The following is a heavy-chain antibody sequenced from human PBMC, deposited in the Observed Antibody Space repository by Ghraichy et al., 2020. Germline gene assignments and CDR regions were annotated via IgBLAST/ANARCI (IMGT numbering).Heavy chain of an antibody. CDR3: AKDHDGDFFDS. J-gene: IGHJ4*02. Sequence: GGSLRLSCAASGFTFSSYAMSWVRQAPGKGLEWVSTLSATTYYADSVKGRFTISRDNSKNTLYLQMDSLRAEDTAAYYCAKDHDGDFFDSWGWGTLVTVSS. CDR1: GFTFSSYA. CDR2: LSATT. V-gene: IGHV3-23*01. D-gene: IGHD4-17*01.